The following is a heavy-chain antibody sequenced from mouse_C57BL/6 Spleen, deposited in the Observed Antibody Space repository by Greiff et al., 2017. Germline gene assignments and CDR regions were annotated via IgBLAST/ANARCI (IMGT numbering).Heavy chain of an antibody. CDR1: GFTFSAFY. CDR3: ARGLSWDDAMDY. D-gene: IGHD4-1*01. Sequence: VKLMESGGGLVQSGRSLRLSCATSGFTFSAFYMEWVRQAPGKGLEWIAASRNKANDYTTEYSASVKGRFIVSRDTSQSVLYLQMNALRAEDTDIYYCARGLSWDDAMDYWGQGTSVTVSS. J-gene: IGHJ4*01. CDR2: SRNKANDYTT. V-gene: IGHV7-1*01.